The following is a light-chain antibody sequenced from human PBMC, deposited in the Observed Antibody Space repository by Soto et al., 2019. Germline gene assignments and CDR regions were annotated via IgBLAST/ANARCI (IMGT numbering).Light chain of an antibody. V-gene: IGKV1-16*01. CDR1: QAINIY. Sequence: DVQMTQSPSSLSASVGDRVTITCRASQAINIYLAWFQQKPGKAPTSLIYAASSLRSGVPSRFSGSGSGTVFTLTISNLQPEDFATYYCQQYDHYPWTFDQGTTVEIK. J-gene: IGKJ1*01. CDR3: QQYDHYPWT. CDR2: AAS.